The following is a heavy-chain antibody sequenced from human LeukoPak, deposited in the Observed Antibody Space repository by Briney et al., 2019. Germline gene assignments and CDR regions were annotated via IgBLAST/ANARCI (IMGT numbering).Heavy chain of an antibody. V-gene: IGHV4-59*01. CDR1: GGSISTYY. D-gene: IGHD5-18*01. J-gene: IGHJ4*02. Sequence: SETLSLTCSVSGGSISTYYWSWIRQPPGKGLEWIGYIYYSGSTNYNPSLNSRVTISLDTSKNQFSLRLSSVTAADTAVYYCARVPSGNSYGYPGYWGQGTLVTVSS. CDR3: ARVPSGNSYGYPGY. CDR2: IYYSGST.